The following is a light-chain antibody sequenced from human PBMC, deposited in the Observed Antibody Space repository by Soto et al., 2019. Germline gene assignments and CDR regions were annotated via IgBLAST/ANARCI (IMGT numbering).Light chain of an antibody. Sequence: QSALTQPASVSGSPGQSITISCTGTSSDVGGYKYVSWYQQHPGKAPKLIIYDASNRPSGVSNRFSGSKSGNTASLTISGLQAEDEADYSCSSYTTSGTLVFGGGTKLTVL. CDR2: DAS. V-gene: IGLV2-14*03. J-gene: IGLJ2*01. CDR3: SSYTTSGTLV. CDR1: SSDVGGYKY.